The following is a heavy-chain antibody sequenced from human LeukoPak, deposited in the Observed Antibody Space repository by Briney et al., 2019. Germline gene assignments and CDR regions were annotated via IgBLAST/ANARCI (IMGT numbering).Heavy chain of an antibody. J-gene: IGHJ4*02. D-gene: IGHD2-15*01. CDR2: IWSDGNEK. V-gene: IGHV3-30*02. Sequence: GGSLTLSCAASGFSFSTYGMHWVRQAPGKGLEWVTFIWSDGNEKYYADSVKGRFTISRDNSKSTLFLQMNSLRGEDTAVYYCSQERDRRGYFDYWGQETLVTVSS. CDR1: GFSFSTYG. CDR3: SQERDRRGYFDY.